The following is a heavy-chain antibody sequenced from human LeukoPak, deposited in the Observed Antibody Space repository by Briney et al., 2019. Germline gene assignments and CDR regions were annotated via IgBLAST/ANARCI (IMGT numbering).Heavy chain of an antibody. CDR3: ARELVRDDFWSGYYKRWFDP. CDR2: INPNSGGT. D-gene: IGHD3-3*01. V-gene: IGHV1-2*04. CDR1: GYTFTGYY. Sequence: ASVKVSCKASGYTFTGYYMHWVRQAPGQGLEWMGWINPNSGGTNYAQKFQGWVTMTRDTSISTAYMELSSLRSEDTAVYYCARELVRDDFWSGYYKRWFDPWGQGTLVTVSS. J-gene: IGHJ5*02.